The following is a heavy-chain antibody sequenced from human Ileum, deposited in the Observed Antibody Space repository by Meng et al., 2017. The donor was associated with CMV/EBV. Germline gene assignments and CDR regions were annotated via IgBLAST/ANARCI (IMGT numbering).Heavy chain of an antibody. Sequence: SLKISCAVSGFTFDDYAMHWVRQAPGKALEWVSTISCNREIIGYADSVKGRFTISRDNAKNSLYLQMNSLRAEDAAVYYCARQMVSLDSWGQGTLVTVSS. CDR1: GFTFDDYA. D-gene: IGHD6-13*01. V-gene: IGHV3-9*01. J-gene: IGHJ4*02. CDR2: ISCNREII. CDR3: ARQMVSLDS.